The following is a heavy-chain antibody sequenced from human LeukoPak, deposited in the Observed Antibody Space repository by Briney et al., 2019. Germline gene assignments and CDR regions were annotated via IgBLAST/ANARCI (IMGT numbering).Heavy chain of an antibody. Sequence: SETLSLTCTVSGDSISGYYWSWIRQPPGKGLEWIGYIYYSGSTNYNPSLKSRVTISVDTSKNQFSLKLSSVTAADTAVYYCARLRGGQWLVLDYWGQGTLVTVSS. D-gene: IGHD6-19*01. CDR3: ARLRGGQWLVLDY. J-gene: IGHJ4*02. V-gene: IGHV4-59*08. CDR2: IYYSGST. CDR1: GDSISGYY.